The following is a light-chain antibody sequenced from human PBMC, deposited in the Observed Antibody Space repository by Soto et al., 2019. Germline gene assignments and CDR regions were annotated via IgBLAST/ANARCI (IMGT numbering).Light chain of an antibody. Sequence: EIVLTQSPGTLSLSPGDTATLSCRASQSVYSTYLAWYQHKVSQAPRLLIYGSSTRATGIPDRFSGSGSGTDFTLTIRRLEPEDFAVYYCQQYGSSPSTFGQGTKVEVK. J-gene: IGKJ1*01. CDR3: QQYGSSPST. CDR1: QSVYSTY. CDR2: GSS. V-gene: IGKV3-20*01.